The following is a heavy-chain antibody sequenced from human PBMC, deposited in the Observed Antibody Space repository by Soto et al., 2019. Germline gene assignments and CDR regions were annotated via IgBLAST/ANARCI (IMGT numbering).Heavy chain of an antibody. CDR2: IDKVGTDS. D-gene: IGHD3-10*01. V-gene: IGHV3-74*01. CDR3: ARGWFGPDV. Sequence: EVQLVESGGGLVQPGGSLRPSCAAYEFTFSGRSVHWVRQAPGKGLVWVSGIDKVGTDSTYADSVKGRFTSSRDNAKNTVYLQMNSLRVEDTAVYYCARGWFGPDVWGKGTTVTVSS. CDR1: EFTFSGRS. J-gene: IGHJ6*03.